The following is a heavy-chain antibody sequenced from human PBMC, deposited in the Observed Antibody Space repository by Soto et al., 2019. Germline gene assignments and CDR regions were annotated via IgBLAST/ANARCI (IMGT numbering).Heavy chain of an antibody. CDR3: ARHPPAVYYYGMDV. J-gene: IGHJ6*02. Sequence: SVKVSCKASGYTFTSYAMHWVRQAPGQGLEWMGGIIPIFGTANYAQKFQGRVTITADESTSTAYMELSSLRSEDTAVYYCARHPPAVYYYGMDVWGQGTTVTVSS. CDR2: IIPIFGTA. CDR1: GYTFTSYA. V-gene: IGHV1-69*13.